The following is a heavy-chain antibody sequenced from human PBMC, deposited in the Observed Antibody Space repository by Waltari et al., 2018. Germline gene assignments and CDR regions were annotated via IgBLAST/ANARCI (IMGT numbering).Heavy chain of an antibody. Sequence: EVQLVESGGGLVQPGGSLRLSCAASGLTFSTYWMSWVSQAAGKGLEWVANINKDGSETYYVDSVKGRFTISRDNAKSSLYLQMNSLRAEDTSVYSCARSTWGPAHANWFDPWGQGTLVTVSS. CDR3: ARSTWGPAHANWFDP. CDR2: INKDGSET. D-gene: IGHD3-16*01. CDR1: GLTFSTYW. J-gene: IGHJ5*02. V-gene: IGHV3-7*01.